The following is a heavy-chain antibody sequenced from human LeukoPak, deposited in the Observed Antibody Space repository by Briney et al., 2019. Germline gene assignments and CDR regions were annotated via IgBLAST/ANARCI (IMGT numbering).Heavy chain of an antibody. J-gene: IGHJ6*03. Sequence: SETLSLTCSVSGGSISSYYWSWIRQPPGKGLEWIGYIYYSGSTNYNPSLKSRVTISVDTSKNQFSLKLSSVTAADTAVYYCARVGYSSGWFYYYYMDVWGKGTTVTVSS. CDR2: IYYSGST. CDR3: ARVGYSSGWFYYYYMDV. CDR1: GGSISSYY. D-gene: IGHD6-13*01. V-gene: IGHV4-59*01.